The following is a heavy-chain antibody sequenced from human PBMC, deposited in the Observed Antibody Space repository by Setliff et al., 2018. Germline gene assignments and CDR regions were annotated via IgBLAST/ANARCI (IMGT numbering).Heavy chain of an antibody. CDR2: ITHDGSKT. CDR1: GFTFNTYW. CDR3: TRDQDYYGMDV. V-gene: IGHV3-7*01. J-gene: IGHJ6*02. Sequence: GGSLRLSCAGSGFTFNTYWMTWVRQAPGKGLEWVASITHDGSKTYILDSVKGRFTISRDNTKNSLYLQMNSLRGEDTAVYHCTRDQDYYGMDVWGQETTVTVSS.